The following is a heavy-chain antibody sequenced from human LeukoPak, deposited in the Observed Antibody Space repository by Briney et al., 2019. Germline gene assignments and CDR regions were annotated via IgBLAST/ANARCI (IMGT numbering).Heavy chain of an antibody. CDR3: ARVSDYYDSSGFDY. J-gene: IGHJ4*02. V-gene: IGHV4-59*11. Sequence: SETLSLTCTVSGGSISSHYWSWIRQPPGKGLEWIGYIYYSGSTNYNPSLKSRVTISVDTSKNQFSLKLSSVTAADTAEYYCARVSDYYDSSGFDYWGQGTLVTVSS. CDR2: IYYSGST. D-gene: IGHD3-22*01. CDR1: GGSISSHY.